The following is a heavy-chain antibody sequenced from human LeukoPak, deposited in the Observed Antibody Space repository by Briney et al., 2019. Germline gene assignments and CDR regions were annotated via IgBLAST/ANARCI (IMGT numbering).Heavy chain of an antibody. V-gene: IGHV1-18*01. CDR3: ARGREYYYDSSGYSVFDY. CDR1: GGTFSSYA. Sequence: GASVKVSCKASGGTFSSYAISWVRQAPGQGLEWMGWISAYNGNTNYAQKLQGRVTMTTDTSTSTAYMELRSLRSDDTAVYYCARGREYYYDSSGYSVFDYWGQGTLVTVSS. J-gene: IGHJ4*02. CDR2: ISAYNGNT. D-gene: IGHD3-22*01.